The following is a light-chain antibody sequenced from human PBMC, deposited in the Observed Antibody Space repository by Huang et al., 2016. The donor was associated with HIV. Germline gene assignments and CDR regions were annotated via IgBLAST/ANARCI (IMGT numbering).Light chain of an antibody. J-gene: IGKJ1*01. Sequence: EIVMTQSPATLSVSPGERATLSCRASQSVSSNFSWYQQRPGQAPRLLIHAASTRANGIPARFSGSGSGTKFTLTISSLQSEDFALYYCQQYNNWPPWTFGQGTKVEIK. CDR2: AAS. CDR1: QSVSSN. V-gene: IGKV3-15*01. CDR3: QQYNNWPPWT.